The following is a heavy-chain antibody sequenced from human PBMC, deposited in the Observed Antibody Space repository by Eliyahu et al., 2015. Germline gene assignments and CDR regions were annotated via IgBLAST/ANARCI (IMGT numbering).Heavy chain of an antibody. V-gene: IGHV1-8*01. J-gene: IGHJ6*02. CDR2: MNPNSGNT. D-gene: IGHD6-13*01. CDR3: ARGLAAAGNPRGLYYYYYYGMDV. CDR1: GXTFTSYD. Sequence: QVQLVQSGAEVKKPGASVKVSCKASGXTFTSYDINWVRQATGQGLEWMGWMNPNSGNTGYAQKFQGRVTMTRNTSISTAYMELSSLRSEDTAVYYCARGLAAAGNPRGLYYYYYYGMDVWGQGTTVTVSS.